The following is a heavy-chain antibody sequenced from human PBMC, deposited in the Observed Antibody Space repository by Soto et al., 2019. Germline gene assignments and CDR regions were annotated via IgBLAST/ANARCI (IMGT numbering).Heavy chain of an antibody. J-gene: IGHJ6*02. CDR2: IIPISGTA. CDR1: GVTFSSYA. D-gene: IGHD2-2*01. V-gene: IGHV1-69*13. Sequence: SVKVSCKASGVTFSSYAISWVRQAPGQGLEWMGGIIPISGTANYAQKFQGRVAITADESTSTAYMELSSLRSEDTAVYYCARDRVPAQYYYYGMDVWGQGTTVTVSS. CDR3: ARDRVPAQYYYYGMDV.